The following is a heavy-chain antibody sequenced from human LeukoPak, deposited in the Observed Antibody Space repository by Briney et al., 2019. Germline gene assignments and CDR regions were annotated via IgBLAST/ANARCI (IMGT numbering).Heavy chain of an antibody. D-gene: IGHD6-13*01. Sequence: SETLSLTCTVSGGSISSSSYYWGWIRQPPGKGLEWIGSIYYSGSTYYNPSLKSRVTISVDTSKNQFSLKLSSVTAADSAVYYPARHDPQQQLPTFYYYYYGMNVWGQGTTVTVSS. CDR2: IYYSGST. CDR1: GGSISSSSYY. CDR3: ARHDPQQQLPTFYYYYYGMNV. J-gene: IGHJ6*02. V-gene: IGHV4-39*01.